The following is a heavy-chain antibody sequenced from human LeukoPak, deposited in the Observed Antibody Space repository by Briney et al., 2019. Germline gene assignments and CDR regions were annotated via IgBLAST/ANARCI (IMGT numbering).Heavy chain of an antibody. CDR3: AKDTAYGYYDSSGYTTRGDY. V-gene: IGHV3-30*02. CDR2: IRYDGSNK. Sequence: PGGSLRLSCAASGFTFSSYGMHWVRQAPGKGLEWVAFIRYDGSNKYYADSVKGRFTISRDNSKNTLYLQMNSLRAEDTAVYYCAKDTAYGYYDSSGYTTRGDYWGQGTLVTVSS. CDR1: GFTFSSYG. J-gene: IGHJ4*02. D-gene: IGHD3-22*01.